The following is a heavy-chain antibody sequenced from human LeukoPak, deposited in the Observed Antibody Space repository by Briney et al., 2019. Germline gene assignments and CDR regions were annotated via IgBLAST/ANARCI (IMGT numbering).Heavy chain of an antibody. J-gene: IGHJ4*02. CDR3: ARLGYYDSSGYYPYFDY. Sequence: PSETLSLTCTVSGGSISSSSYYWGWIRQPPGKGLEWIGSIYYSGSTYYNPPLKSRVTISVDTSKHQFSLKLSSVTAADTAVYYCARLGYYDSSGYYPYFDYWGQGTLVTVSS. CDR1: GGSISSSSYY. CDR2: IYYSGST. V-gene: IGHV4-39*01. D-gene: IGHD3-22*01.